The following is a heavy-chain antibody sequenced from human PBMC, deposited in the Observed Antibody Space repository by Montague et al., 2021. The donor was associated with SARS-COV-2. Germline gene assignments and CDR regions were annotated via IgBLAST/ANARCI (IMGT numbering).Heavy chain of an antibody. Sequence: SETLSLTCTVSGGSISGSSYYWGWIRQPPGKGLEWIGSIYYSGSTYYNPSLKSRVTISVDTSKNQFSLKLSSVTAADTAVYYCAGLGSPRITIFGVVTHNWFDPWGQGTLVTVSS. CDR2: IYYSGST. CDR1: GGSISGSSYY. D-gene: IGHD3-3*01. V-gene: IGHV4-39*01. CDR3: AGLGSPRITIFGVVTHNWFDP. J-gene: IGHJ5*02.